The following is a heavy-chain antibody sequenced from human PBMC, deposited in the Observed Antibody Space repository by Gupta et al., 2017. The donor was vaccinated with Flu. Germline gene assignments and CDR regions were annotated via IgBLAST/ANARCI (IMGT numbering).Heavy chain of an antibody. CDR2: ISGGGTTI. J-gene: IGHJ4*02. Sequence: RQAPGKGLEWVSYISGGGTTIYSADSVKGRFTVSRDNAKNSLYLQMISLRVEDTAVYYCVRDRYYYSGIWDYWGQGTLVTVSS. V-gene: IGHV3-48*03. D-gene: IGHD3-10*01. CDR3: VRDRYYYSGIWDY.